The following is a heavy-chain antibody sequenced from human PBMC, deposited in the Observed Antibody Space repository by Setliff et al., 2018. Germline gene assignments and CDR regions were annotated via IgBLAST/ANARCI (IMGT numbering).Heavy chain of an antibody. CDR2: INHRGST. CDR1: GGTCSDYY. V-gene: IGHV4-34*01. CDR3: ARGRNIAALLLDS. J-gene: IGHJ4*02. D-gene: IGHD2-21*02. Sequence: LSLTCAASGGTCSDYYWTWIRQPPGKGLEWIGEINHRGSTNYNPSLKCRATTSIDTSKDQFSLKLISMSAADTAVYFCARGRNIAALLLDSWGQGALVTVSS.